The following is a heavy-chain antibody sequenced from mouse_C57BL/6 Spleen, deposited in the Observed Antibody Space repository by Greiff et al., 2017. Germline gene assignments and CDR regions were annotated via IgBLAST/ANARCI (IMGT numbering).Heavy chain of an antibody. J-gene: IGHJ2*01. CDR3: ARSNYGSSPSFDY. CDR2: IYPSDSET. V-gene: IGHV1-61*01. D-gene: IGHD1-1*01. Sequence: QVQLQQSGAELVRPGSSVKLSCKASGYTFTSYWMDWVKQRPGQGLEWIGNIYPSDSETHYNQKFKDKATLTVDKSSSTAYMQLSSLTSEDSAVYYCARSNYGSSPSFDYWGQGTTLTVSS. CDR1: GYTFTSYW.